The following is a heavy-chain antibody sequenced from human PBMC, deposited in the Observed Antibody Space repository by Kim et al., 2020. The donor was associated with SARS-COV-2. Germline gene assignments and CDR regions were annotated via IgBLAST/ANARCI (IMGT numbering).Heavy chain of an antibody. CDR3: AKVTSGSSGWFEYFQR. J-gene: IGHJ1*01. V-gene: IGHV3-23*01. Sequence: GGSLRLSCAASGFTFNSYAMSWVRQAPRKGLEWVSGIRQSGGNTEYADSVKGRFSISRDNSKNTLYLQMNRLRAEDTAVYYCAKVTSGSSGWFEYFQRWGQGTLVTVSS. CDR1: GFTFNSYA. D-gene: IGHD6-19*01. CDR2: IRQSGGNT.